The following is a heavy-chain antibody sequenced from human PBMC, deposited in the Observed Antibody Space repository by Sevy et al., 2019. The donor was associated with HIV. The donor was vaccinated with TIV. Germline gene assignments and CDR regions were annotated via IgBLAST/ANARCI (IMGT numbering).Heavy chain of an antibody. CDR3: ARDNRRATKYYGMDV. J-gene: IGHJ6*02. D-gene: IGHD1-26*01. CDR2: IYYSGST. V-gene: IGHV4-59*01. Sequence: SETLSLTCTVSGGSISSYYWSWIRQPPGKGLEWIGYIYYSGSTNYNPSLKSRVTISVDTSKNQFSLRLSSVTAAETAVYYCARDNRRATKYYGMDVWGQGTTVTVSS. CDR1: GGSISSYY.